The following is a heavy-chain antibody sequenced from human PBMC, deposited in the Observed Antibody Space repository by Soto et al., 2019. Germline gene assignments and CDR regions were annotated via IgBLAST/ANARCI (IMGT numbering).Heavy chain of an antibody. J-gene: IGHJ4*02. D-gene: IGHD4-17*01. CDR1: GFTFDDYA. V-gene: IGHV3-9*01. Sequence: EVQLVESGGGLVQPGRSLRLSCAASGFTFDDYAMHWVRQGPGKGLEWVSGISWNSGSIGYADSVKGRFTISRDNAKNSLKLQMISLRAADTSLYSCGKGRTVSTESPFDYWGQGILVTVSS. CDR2: ISWNSGSI. CDR3: GKGRTVSTESPFDY.